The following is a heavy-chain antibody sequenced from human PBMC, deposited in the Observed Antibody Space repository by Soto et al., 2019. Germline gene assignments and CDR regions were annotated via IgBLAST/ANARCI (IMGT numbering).Heavy chain of an antibody. CDR2: IYYGGSA. V-gene: IGHV4-59*01. J-gene: IGHJ6*02. D-gene: IGHD3-10*01. Sequence: SETLSLTCTVSGGSISTYYWNWIRQPPGKGLEWIGYIYYGGSANYNPSLKSRVTISVDTSKKQFSLKVNSVTAADTAMYYCAKLRDGYYYYYVMDVWGQGTSVTVSS. CDR1: GGSISTYY. CDR3: AKLRDGYYYYYVMDV.